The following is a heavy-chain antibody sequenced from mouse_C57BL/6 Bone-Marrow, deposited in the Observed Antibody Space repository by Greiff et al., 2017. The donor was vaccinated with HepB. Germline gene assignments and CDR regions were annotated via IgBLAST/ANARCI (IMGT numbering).Heavy chain of an antibody. CDR1: GYTFTDYE. CDR2: IDPETGGT. D-gene: IGHD1-1*01. Sequence: VQLQQSGAELVRPGASVTLSCKASGYTFTDYEMHWVKQTPGHGLEWIGAIDPETGGTAYNQKFKGKAILTADKSSSTADMALRSLPSEDSAVYYCTRGPLLLRGGFAYWGQGTLVTVSA. V-gene: IGHV1-15*01. CDR3: TRGPLLLRGGFAY. J-gene: IGHJ3*01.